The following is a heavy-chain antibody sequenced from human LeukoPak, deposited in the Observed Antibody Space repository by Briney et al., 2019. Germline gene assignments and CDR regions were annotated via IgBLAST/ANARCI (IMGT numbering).Heavy chain of an antibody. D-gene: IGHD3-22*01. CDR2: IYTSGST. CDR1: GGSISSYY. J-gene: IGHJ4*02. CDR3: ARDRRYYDSSGYPIFDY. V-gene: IGHV4-4*07. Sequence: SETLSLTCTVSGGSISSYYWSWIRQPAGKGLEWIGRIYTSGSTNYNPSLKSRVTMSVDTSKNQFSLKLSSVTAADTAVYYCARDRRYYDSSGYPIFDYWGQGTLVTVSS.